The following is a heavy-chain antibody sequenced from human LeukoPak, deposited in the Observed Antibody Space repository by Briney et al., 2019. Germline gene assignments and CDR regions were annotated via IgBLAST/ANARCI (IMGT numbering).Heavy chain of an antibody. D-gene: IGHD6-19*01. CDR3: AKSCSGWYSFDY. J-gene: IGHJ4*02. CDR1: GFTFSSCA. Sequence: GGSLRLSCAASGFTFSSCAMSWVRQAPGKGLEWVSAISGSGDNTYYADSVKGRFTISRDNSKNTLYLQVNSLRAENTAVYYCAKSCSGWYSFDYWGQGTLVTVSS. V-gene: IGHV3-23*01. CDR2: ISGSGDNT.